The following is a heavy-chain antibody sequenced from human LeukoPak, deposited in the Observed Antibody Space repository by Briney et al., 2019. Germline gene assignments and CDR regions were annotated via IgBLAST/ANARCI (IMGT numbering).Heavy chain of an antibody. CDR3: ARGYSSGWYYFDY. CDR1: GFTFSSYW. D-gene: IGHD6-19*01. J-gene: IGHJ4*02. CDR2: INSDGSST. Sequence: GGSLRLSCAASGFTFSSYWMHWVRQAPGKGLVWVSRINSDGSSTSYADSVKGRFTISRDNAKNTLYLQMNSLRAEDTAVYYCARGYSSGWYYFDYWGQGTLVTVSS. V-gene: IGHV3-74*01.